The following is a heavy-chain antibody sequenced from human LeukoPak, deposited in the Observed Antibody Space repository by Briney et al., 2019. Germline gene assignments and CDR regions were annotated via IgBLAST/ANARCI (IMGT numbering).Heavy chain of an antibody. CDR1: GFTFSSYG. J-gene: IGHJ6*03. CDR3: ANGNRCTSPNCLGYYYFYMDV. V-gene: IGHV3-23*01. CDR2: FSGSGGTT. Sequence: GGSLRLSCAASGFTFSSYGVHWVRQAPGRGLEWVSGFSGSGGTTYYADSVKGRFTISRDNSKNTLYLQMNSLRAEDTAVYYCANGNRCTSPNCLGYYYFYMDVWGKGTTVTVSS. D-gene: IGHD2-8*01.